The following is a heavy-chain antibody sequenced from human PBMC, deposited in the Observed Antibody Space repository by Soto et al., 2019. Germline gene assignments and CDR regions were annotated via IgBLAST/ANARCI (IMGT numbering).Heavy chain of an antibody. J-gene: IGHJ4*02. CDR2: ISGSGST. Sequence: EVQLLESGGGLVQPGGSLRLSCAASGFTYSNNDMTWVRQAPGKGPEWVSTISGSGSTSYADSVKGRFTISRDNSNNMLYLQMNSLRAEDTALYYCVKNRGNYDGWGQGTLVTVS. CDR3: VKNRGNYDG. D-gene: IGHD3-16*01. CDR1: GFTYSNND. V-gene: IGHV3-23*01.